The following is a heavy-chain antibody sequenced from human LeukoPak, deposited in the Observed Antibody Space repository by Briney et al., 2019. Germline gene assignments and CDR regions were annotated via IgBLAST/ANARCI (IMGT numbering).Heavy chain of an antibody. D-gene: IGHD2/OR15-2a*01. CDR2: IDSSTTRI. CDR3: VRGGTYCDSTCKGADY. Sequence: PGGSLRLSCAASEFTFSSYWMNWVRQAPGKGLEWVSAIDSSTTRIYYANSVRGRFTISRDNAKNSLDLQMNSLRAEDTAVYYCVRGGTYCDSTCKGADYWGQGTLVAVSA. V-gene: IGHV3-21*01. J-gene: IGHJ4*02. CDR1: EFTFSSYW.